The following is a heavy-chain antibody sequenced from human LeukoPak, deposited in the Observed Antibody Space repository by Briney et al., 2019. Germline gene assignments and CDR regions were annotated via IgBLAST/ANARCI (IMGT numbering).Heavy chain of an antibody. CDR3: ARGNLEWAAGTRWFDP. CDR1: GGSISSSNW. Sequence: PSETLSLTCAVSGGSISSSNWWSWVRPPPGKGLEWIGEIYHSGSTNYNPSLKSRVTISVDTSKNQFSLKLSSVTAADTAVYYCARGNLEWAAGTRWFDPWGQGTLVTVSS. V-gene: IGHV4-4*02. J-gene: IGHJ5*02. D-gene: IGHD6-13*01. CDR2: IYHSGST.